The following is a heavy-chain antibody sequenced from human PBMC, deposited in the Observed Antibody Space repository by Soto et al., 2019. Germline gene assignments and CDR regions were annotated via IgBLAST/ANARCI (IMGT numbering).Heavy chain of an antibody. CDR1: GFTFSSYE. V-gene: IGHV3-48*03. D-gene: IGHD3-10*01. CDR3: ARDSYFGNYYYYGMDV. J-gene: IGHJ6*02. CDR2: ISSSGSTI. Sequence: PGGSLRLSCAASGFTFSSYEMNWVRQAPGKGLEWVSYISSSGSTIYYADSVKGRFTISRDNAKNSLYLQMNSLRAEGTAVYYCARDSYFGNYYYYGMDVWGQGTTVTVSS.